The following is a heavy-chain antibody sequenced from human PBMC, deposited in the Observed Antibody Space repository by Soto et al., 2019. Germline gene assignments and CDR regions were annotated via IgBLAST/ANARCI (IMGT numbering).Heavy chain of an antibody. D-gene: IGHD2-15*01. CDR1: GGTFSSDA. J-gene: IGHJ5*02. CDR3: ARTSYCSGGTCTNWFDP. Sequence: SVKVSCKGAGGTFSSDAVSWGRQDPGQGLEWMGGIIPIFGTANYAQKFQGRVTITADESTTTAYMELRSLRYDDTAVYYCARTSYCSGGTCTNWFDPWGQGTLVTVSS. CDR2: IIPIFGTA. V-gene: IGHV1-69*01.